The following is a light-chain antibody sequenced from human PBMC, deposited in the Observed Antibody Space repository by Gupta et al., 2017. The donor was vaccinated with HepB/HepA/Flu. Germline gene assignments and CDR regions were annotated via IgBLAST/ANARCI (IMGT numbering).Light chain of an antibody. J-gene: IGKJ4*01. CDR3: QQHNTCPLT. CDR1: QRLTSS. CDR2: GAS. V-gene: IGKV3-15*01. Sequence: LVMPQSPATLSVSPGERVTLSCRASQRLTSSLAWYQQKPGQAPRLLIYGASTRATDIPARCSGVGSGTEFTLTISSLQSEDLAVYYCQQHNTCPLTFGGGTKVEIK.